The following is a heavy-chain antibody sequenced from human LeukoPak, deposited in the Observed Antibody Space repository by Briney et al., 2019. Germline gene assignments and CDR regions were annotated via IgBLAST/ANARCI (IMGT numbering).Heavy chain of an antibody. CDR2: ITWCSDSI. CDR1: GFTFDDYA. CDR3: VKDIDSAYSSSSPRDYFDS. D-gene: IGHD6-13*01. V-gene: IGHV3-9*01. Sequence: GGSLRLSCAASGFTFDDYAMHWVRQAPGKGLEWVSGITWCSDSIAYADSVKGRFTISRDNAKNSLYLQMTSLRAEDTALYYCVKDIDSAYSSSSPRDYFDSWGQGTLVTVSS. J-gene: IGHJ4*02.